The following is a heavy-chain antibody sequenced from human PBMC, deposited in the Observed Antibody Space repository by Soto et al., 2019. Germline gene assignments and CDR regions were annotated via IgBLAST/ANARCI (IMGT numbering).Heavy chain of an antibody. CDR3: AHGDGSYYDSSGRLVLAP. D-gene: IGHD3-22*01. CDR2: IYWDDDK. V-gene: IGHV2-5*02. Sequence: SGPTLVNPTQTLTLTCTFSAFSFRTRGVGVGWIRQPPGKALEWLALIYWDDDKRYNPSLKSRLTITKDTSRNQVVLTMTNMDPVDTGTYYCAHGDGSYYDSSGRLVLAPCGQGTLVTVSS. J-gene: IGHJ5*02. CDR1: AFSFRTRGVG.